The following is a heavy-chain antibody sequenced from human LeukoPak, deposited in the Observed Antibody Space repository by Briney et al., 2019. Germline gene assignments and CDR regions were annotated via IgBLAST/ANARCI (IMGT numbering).Heavy chain of an antibody. CDR2: ISSSSSYI. D-gene: IGHD3-22*01. J-gene: IGHJ6*02. CDR3: ARDTYYYNSSAFYHYYYGMDV. CDR1: GFTFSSYS. V-gene: IGHV3-21*01. Sequence: GGSLRLSCAASGFTFSSYSMNWVRQAPGKGLEWVSSISSSSSYIYYADSVKGRFTISRDNAKNTLYLQMNSLSAEDTAVYYCARDTYYYNSSAFYHYYYGMDVWGQGTTVTVSS.